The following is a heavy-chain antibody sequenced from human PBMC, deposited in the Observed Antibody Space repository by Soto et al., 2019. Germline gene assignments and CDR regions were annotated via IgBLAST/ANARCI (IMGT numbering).Heavy chain of an antibody. D-gene: IGHD6-13*01. CDR1: GFTFSSYG. J-gene: IGHJ3*02. CDR2: IPNTENKK. V-gene: IGHV3-30-3*01. Sequence: QVQLEESGGGVVQPGTSLRLSCVASGFTFSSYGMHWVRQAPGKGLEWVAVIPNTENKKYYADSVKGRFTISRDNSQNPLFLQMDSLMSEDTAVYYCARTAGGRVRGALDIWGQGTMVTV. CDR3: ARTAGGRVRGALDI.